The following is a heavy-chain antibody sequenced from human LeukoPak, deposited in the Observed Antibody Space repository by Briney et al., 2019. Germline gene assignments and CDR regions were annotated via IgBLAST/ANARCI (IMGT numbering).Heavy chain of an antibody. D-gene: IGHD3-16*01. CDR1: GFTFSSYA. V-gene: IGHV3-23*01. Sequence: PGGSLRLSCTASGFTFSSYAMSWVRQAPGKGLEWVSAMSDSGDRTYYADSVKGRFTISRDNSKNTLYLQMNSLRAEDTAVYYCAKEIGASLPFDYWGQGTLVTVSS. CDR3: AKEIGASLPFDY. J-gene: IGHJ4*02. CDR2: MSDSGDRT.